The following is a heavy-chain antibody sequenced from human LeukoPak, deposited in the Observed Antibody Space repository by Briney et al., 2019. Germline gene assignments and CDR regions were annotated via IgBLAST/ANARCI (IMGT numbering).Heavy chain of an antibody. CDR3: AKGGYCSSTSCCVGWFDP. D-gene: IGHD2-2*01. CDR1: GFTFSSYV. CDR2: ISGGGGST. Sequence: GSLRLSCAASGFTFSSYVMNWVRQAPGKGLEWVSVISGGGGSTYYADSVKGRFTISRDNSKNTLSLQMNSLRAEDTAVYYCAKGGYCSSTSCCVGWFDPWGQGTLVTVSS. V-gene: IGHV3-23*01. J-gene: IGHJ5*02.